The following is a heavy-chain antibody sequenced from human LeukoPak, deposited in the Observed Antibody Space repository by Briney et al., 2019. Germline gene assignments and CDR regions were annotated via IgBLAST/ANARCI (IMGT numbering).Heavy chain of an antibody. D-gene: IGHD6-19*01. CDR3: ARGSSGYWFAP. V-gene: IGHV5-51*01. CDR1: GYSFSTDW. CDR2: IYPRDSDI. J-gene: IGHJ5*02. Sequence: HGESLKISCKGSGYSFSTDWIGGVRQMPRKRLEWMGIIYPRDSDIRSSPFLQGQVTISANESTSTAYLQWSSLKASDTAIYYCARGSSGYWFAPWGQGTLVTVSS.